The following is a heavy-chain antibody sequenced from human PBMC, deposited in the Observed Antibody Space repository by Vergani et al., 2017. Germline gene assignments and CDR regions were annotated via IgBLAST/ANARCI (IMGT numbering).Heavy chain of an antibody. J-gene: IGHJ4*02. CDR1: GYTFTGYY. CDR2: INPNSGGT. V-gene: IGHV1-2*04. D-gene: IGHD3-9*01. Sequence: QVQLVQSGAEVKKPGASVKVSCKASGYTFTGYYMHWVRQAPGQGLEWMGWINPNSGGTNYAQKFQGWVTMTRDTSISTAYMELSRLRSDDTAVYYCARGPERADDILSGGFDYWGQGTLVTVSS. CDR3: ARGPERADDILSGGFDY.